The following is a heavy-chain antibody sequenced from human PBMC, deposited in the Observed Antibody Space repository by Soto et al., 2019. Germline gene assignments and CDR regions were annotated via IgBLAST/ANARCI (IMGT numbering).Heavy chain of an antibody. Sequence: EVQLLESGGGLVQPGGSLRLSCAASGFTFSSYAMSWVRQAPGRGLEWVSAISGSGGSTYYADSVKGRFTISRDNSKNTLYLQMNSLRAEDTAVYYCATHFSLRYFHYFDYWGQGTLVTVSS. D-gene: IGHD3-9*01. CDR2: ISGSGGST. J-gene: IGHJ4*02. V-gene: IGHV3-23*01. CDR1: GFTFSSYA. CDR3: ATHFSLRYFHYFDY.